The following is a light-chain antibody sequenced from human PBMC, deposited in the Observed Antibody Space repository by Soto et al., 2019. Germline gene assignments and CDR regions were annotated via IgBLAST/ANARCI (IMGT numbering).Light chain of an antibody. V-gene: IGLV2-23*02. CDR3: CSYAGSSIEV. Sequence: QSALTQPASVSGSPGQSITISCTGTSSDVGSYNLVSWYQQHPGKAPKLMIYEVSKRPSGVSNRFSGSKSVNTASLTIAGLHAYDYADYYCCSYAGSSIEVFCGGTKLTVL. CDR1: SSDVGSYNL. J-gene: IGLJ3*02. CDR2: EVS.